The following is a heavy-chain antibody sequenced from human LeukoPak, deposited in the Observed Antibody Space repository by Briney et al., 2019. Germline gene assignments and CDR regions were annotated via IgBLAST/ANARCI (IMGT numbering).Heavy chain of an antibody. Sequence: PGGSLRLSCAASGFPFSNAWMSWVRQAPGKGLEWVGRIKSKTDGGKTDYAAPVQSRFSISRDDSENTLYLQMNGLNTEDTAVYYCSTVSPYYGSGTTSPDSWGQGTLVVVSS. CDR2: IKSKTDGGKT. J-gene: IGHJ4*02. D-gene: IGHD3-10*01. V-gene: IGHV3-15*01. CDR1: GFPFSNAW. CDR3: STVSPYYGSGTTSPDS.